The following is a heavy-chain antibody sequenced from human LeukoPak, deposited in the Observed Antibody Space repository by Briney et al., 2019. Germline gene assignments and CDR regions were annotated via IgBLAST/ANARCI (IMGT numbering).Heavy chain of an antibody. CDR1: GGSFSGYY. CDR2: INHSGST. J-gene: IGHJ5*02. V-gene: IGHV4-34*01. CDR3: ARAAYYDYVWGSYQAGFDP. Sequence: SETLSLTCAVYGGSFSGYYWSWIRQPPGKGLEWIGEINHSGSTNYNPSLKSRVTISVDTSKNQFSLKLSSVTAADTAVYYCARAAYYDYVWGSYQAGFDPWGQGTLVTVSS. D-gene: IGHD3-16*02.